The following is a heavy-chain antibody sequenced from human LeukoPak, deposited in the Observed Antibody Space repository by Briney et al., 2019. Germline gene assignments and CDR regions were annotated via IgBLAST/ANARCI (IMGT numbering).Heavy chain of an antibody. CDR1: GGSISTYY. Sequence: SETLSLTCTVSGGSISTYYWSWLRHPPGEGLEWVGSIYYSGTTHSNPSLKSRATISVDTSKNHLSLKVSSVTAADTAVYYCARGASGTLYDAFDIWGQGTMVTVSS. CDR3: ARGASGTLYDAFDI. J-gene: IGHJ3*02. CDR2: IYYSGTT. D-gene: IGHD1-26*01. V-gene: IGHV4-59*01.